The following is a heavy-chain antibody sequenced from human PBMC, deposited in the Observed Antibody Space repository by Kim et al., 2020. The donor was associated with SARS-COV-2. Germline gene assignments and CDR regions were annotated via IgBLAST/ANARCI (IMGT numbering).Heavy chain of an antibody. CDR2: IRSERYGETT. J-gene: IGHJ4*02. CDR1: GLNFGDYA. V-gene: IGHV3-49*03. D-gene: IGHD3-22*01. CDR3: TSVPYYYDSAAYYLDY. Sequence: GGSLRLSCTTSGLNFGDYAMSWFRQAPGKGLEWVAFIRSERYGETTEYAASVKGRFIISRDDSKRIAYLHMNGLKTVDTAVYYCTSVPYYYDSAAYYLDYWGLGTLVTVSS.